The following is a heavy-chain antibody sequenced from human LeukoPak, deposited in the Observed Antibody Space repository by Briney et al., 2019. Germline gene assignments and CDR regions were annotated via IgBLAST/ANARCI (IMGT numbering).Heavy chain of an antibody. CDR1: GFTFSTFA. CDR2: IFPGVGEI. J-gene: IGHJ4*02. CDR3: ATYRQVLLPFES. D-gene: IGHD2-8*02. Sequence: GGSLRLSCAASGFTFSTFAMIWVRKPPGRGLEGFPSIFPGVGEIHYADSVRGRFTSSRDNSKSSLSLQMNSLRAEDTAIYYCATYRQVLLPFESWGQGTLVTVSS. V-gene: IGHV3-23*01.